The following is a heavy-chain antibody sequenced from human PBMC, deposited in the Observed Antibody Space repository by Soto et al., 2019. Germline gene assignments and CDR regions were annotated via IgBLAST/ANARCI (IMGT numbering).Heavy chain of an antibody. CDR1: GGSISSGGYY. CDR3: ARGNGSGSYIYYYYMDV. D-gene: IGHD3-10*01. J-gene: IGHJ6*03. Sequence: QVQLQESGPGLVKPSQTLSLTCTVSGGSISSGGYYWSWIRQHPGKGLEWIGYIYYSGSTYYNPSLKSRVTISVDTSKNQFTPKLSSVTAADTAVYYCARGNGSGSYIYYYYMDVWGKGTTVTVSS. CDR2: IYYSGST. V-gene: IGHV4-31*03.